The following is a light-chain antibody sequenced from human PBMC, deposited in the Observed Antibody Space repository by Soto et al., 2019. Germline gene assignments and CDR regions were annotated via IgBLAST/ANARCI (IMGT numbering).Light chain of an antibody. CDR3: QQRSNWPLT. V-gene: IGKV3-11*01. Sequence: EIVLTQSPATLSLSPGERATLSCRASQRVSSYLAWYQQKPGQAPRLLIYDASNRATGIPARISGSGSGTDFTLTISRLEPEDFAVYNCQQRSNWPLTSGGRTKVEIK. CDR2: DAS. J-gene: IGKJ4*01. CDR1: QRVSSY.